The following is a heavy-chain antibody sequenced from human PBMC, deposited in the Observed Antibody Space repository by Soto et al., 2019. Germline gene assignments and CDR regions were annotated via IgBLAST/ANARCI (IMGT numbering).Heavy chain of an antibody. CDR3: ARGSWDDVSGHYYMDV. CDR2: TYYKSKWFN. V-gene: IGHV6-1*01. CDR1: GDSVSSNSAG. Sequence: QVPLQLSGPGLMEPSQTLSLTCAISGDSVSSNSAGWNWVRQTPSRGLEWLGRTYYKSKWFNNYAVSVKSRITITPDTSQNQFSLHLDSLTPEDTAVYFCARGSWDDVSGHYYMDVWGKGTTVTVSS. D-gene: IGHD5-12*01. J-gene: IGHJ6*03.